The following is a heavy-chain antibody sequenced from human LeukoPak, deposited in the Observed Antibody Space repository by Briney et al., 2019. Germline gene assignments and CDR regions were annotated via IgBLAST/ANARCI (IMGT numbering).Heavy chain of an antibody. Sequence: SETLSLTCTVSGGSISSRSYYWGWIRQPPGKGLEWIGSINYGGITYYNPSLKSRVTLSVDTSKNQFSLKLDSVTAADTALYYCTRDRGQWVVDYWGQGTLVTGSS. V-gene: IGHV4-39*07. J-gene: IGHJ4*02. CDR1: GGSISSRSYY. CDR2: INYGGIT. CDR3: TRDRGQWVVDY. D-gene: IGHD6-19*01.